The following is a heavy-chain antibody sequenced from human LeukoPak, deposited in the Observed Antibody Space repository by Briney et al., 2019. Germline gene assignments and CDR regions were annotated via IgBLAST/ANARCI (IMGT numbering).Heavy chain of an antibody. Sequence: PGTSLRLSCAASGFTFGSYGMHWVRQAPGKGLGWVAFISYDGNTEYYSGSAKGRFTISRDNSKNTLYLQMNSLRPEDTAVYYCANGDPGPADHPMNDYYYSLDVWGQGTTVIVSS. CDR3: ANGDPGPADHPMNDYYYSLDV. D-gene: IGHD2-2*01. CDR1: GFTFGSYG. V-gene: IGHV3-30*18. J-gene: IGHJ6*02. CDR2: ISYDGNTE.